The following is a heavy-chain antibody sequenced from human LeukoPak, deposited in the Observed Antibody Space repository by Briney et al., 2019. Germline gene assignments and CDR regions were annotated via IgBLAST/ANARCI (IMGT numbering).Heavy chain of an antibody. Sequence: SETLSLTCTVSGGSITSYYWSWIRQPPGKGLEWIGYIYGTGSTNYNPSLKSRVTISLDTSKSQLSLKLSSVTAADTAVYYCTRPWHGSYAFDVWGQGTMVTVSS. CDR3: TRPWHGSYAFDV. J-gene: IGHJ3*01. D-gene: IGHD5-24*01. V-gene: IGHV4-4*09. CDR1: GGSITSYY. CDR2: IYGTGST.